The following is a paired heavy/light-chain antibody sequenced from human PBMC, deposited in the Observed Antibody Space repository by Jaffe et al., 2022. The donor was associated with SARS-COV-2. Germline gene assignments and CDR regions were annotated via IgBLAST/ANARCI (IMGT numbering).Light chain of an antibody. CDR1: QTVSTSY. V-gene: IGKV3-20*01. CDR3: QQYGSSPPWT. Sequence: EIVLTQSPGTLSLSPGERATLSCRASQTVSTSYLAWYQQKPGQAPRLLIYGASSRATGIPDRFSGSGSGTDFTLTISRLEPEDFAVYYCQQYGSSPPWTFGRGTKVEIK. J-gene: IGKJ1*01. CDR2: GAS.
Heavy chain of an antibody. Sequence: EVQLVESGGGLVQPGGSLRLSCAASGFTVSSYYINWVRQAPGKGLEWVSVIYSSATTDYADSVKGRFTISRDSSKNTLYLQMNSLRAEDTAVYYCARDLNSPYYGMDVWGQGTTVTVSS. V-gene: IGHV3-66*02. CDR1: GFTVSSYY. CDR3: ARDLNSPYYGMDV. D-gene: IGHD1-1*01. J-gene: IGHJ6*02. CDR2: IYSSATT.